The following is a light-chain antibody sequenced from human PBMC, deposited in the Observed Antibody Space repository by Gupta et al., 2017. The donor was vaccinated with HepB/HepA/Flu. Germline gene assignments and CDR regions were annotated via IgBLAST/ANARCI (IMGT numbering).Light chain of an antibody. CDR3: AAWDDSLWGL. Sequence: QSVLTQPPSASGTPGQRVTISCSGSSSNIGTYNVYWYQQVPGTAPKLLIYRNNQRPSGVPDRFSGSKSGTSASLAISGLRSVDEADYYCAAWDDSLWGLFGGGTKLTVL. CDR2: RNN. V-gene: IGLV1-47*01. J-gene: IGLJ2*01. CDR1: SSNIGTYN.